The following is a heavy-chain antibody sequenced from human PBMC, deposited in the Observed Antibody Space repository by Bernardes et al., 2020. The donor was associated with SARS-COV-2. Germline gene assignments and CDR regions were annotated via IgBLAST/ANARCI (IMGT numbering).Heavy chain of an antibody. V-gene: IGHV4-39*01. J-gene: IGHJ4*02. CDR1: GASTSSRTSY. D-gene: IGHD3-22*01. CDR3: ARGGDYYDNSGYHDS. Sequence: SEPLSLTCTVSGASTSSRTSYWGWLLQPPGKGLEWIGSIYYSGSTYYSPSLKSRVTISVDTSKNQFFLNLSSVTTADTAVYFCARGGDYYDNSGYHDSWGQGTLVTVSS. CDR2: IYYSGST.